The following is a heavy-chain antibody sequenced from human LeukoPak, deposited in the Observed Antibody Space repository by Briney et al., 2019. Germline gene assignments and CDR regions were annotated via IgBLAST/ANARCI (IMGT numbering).Heavy chain of an antibody. CDR1: GGSISSYY. Sequence: PSESLSLTCTVSGGSISSYYWSWTRQPAGKGLEWIGRIYTSGSTNYNPSLKSRVTISVDKSKNQFSLKLSSVTAADTAVYYCAREPRGGYYYDSSGYYPLYYYYYMDVWGKGTTVTVSS. D-gene: IGHD3-22*01. CDR2: IYTSGST. CDR3: AREPRGGYYYDSSGYYPLYYYYYMDV. J-gene: IGHJ6*03. V-gene: IGHV4-4*07.